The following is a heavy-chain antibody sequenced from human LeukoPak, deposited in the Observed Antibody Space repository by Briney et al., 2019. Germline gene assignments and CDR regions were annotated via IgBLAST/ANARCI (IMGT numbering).Heavy chain of an antibody. Sequence: PGRSLRLSCAASGFTFRSYAMHWVRQAPGKGLEWVAVIWYDGSNKYYADSVKGRFTISRDNSKNTLYLQMNSLRAEDTAVYDCASLDMVRGVIIDYWGQGTLVTVSS. V-gene: IGHV3-33*08. CDR3: ASLDMVRGVIIDY. CDR2: IWYDGSNK. D-gene: IGHD3-10*01. J-gene: IGHJ4*02. CDR1: GFTFRSYA.